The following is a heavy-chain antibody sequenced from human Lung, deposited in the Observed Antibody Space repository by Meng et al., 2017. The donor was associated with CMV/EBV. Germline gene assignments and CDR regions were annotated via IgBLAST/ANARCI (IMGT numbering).Heavy chain of an antibody. V-gene: IGHV4-4*02. Sequence: RESGPALVKPSETLPPTAAVSGDSITNHNWWAWVRQPPGKGLEWIGEIPHRGSSAYNPSLKSRVSMSIDKSKNQFSLKLTSVTAADTAVYHCLRRSGGSVWGQGTLVTVSS. CDR3: LRRSGGSV. D-gene: IGHD3-10*01. J-gene: IGHJ1*01. CDR1: GDSITNHNW. CDR2: IPHRGSS.